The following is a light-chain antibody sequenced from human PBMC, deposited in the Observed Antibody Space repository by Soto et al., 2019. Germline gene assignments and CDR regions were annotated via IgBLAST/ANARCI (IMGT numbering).Light chain of an antibody. CDR3: QHYNSYSEA. Sequence: DIQMTQSPSSLSASVGDRVTITCLASQSISSYLNWYQQKPGKAPKLLIYKASTLKSGVPSRFSGSGSGTEFTLTISSLQPDDFATYYCQHYNSYSEACGQGTKVDIK. CDR1: QSISSY. J-gene: IGKJ1*01. CDR2: KAS. V-gene: IGKV1-5*03.